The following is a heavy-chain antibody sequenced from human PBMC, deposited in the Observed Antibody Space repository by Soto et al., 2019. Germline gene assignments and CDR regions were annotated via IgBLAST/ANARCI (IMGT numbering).Heavy chain of an antibody. CDR1: GFTFSSYW. D-gene: IGHD2-15*01. CDR2: INSDGSST. Sequence: PGGSLRLSCAASGFTFSSYWMHWVRQAPGKGLVWVSRINSDGSSTSYADSVKGRFTISRDTAKNTRYLQMNSLRVEDTAVYYCARVVVVAATPRFFQYFDYWGQGTLVTVSS. J-gene: IGHJ4*02. V-gene: IGHV3-74*01. CDR3: ARVVVVAATPRFFQYFDY.